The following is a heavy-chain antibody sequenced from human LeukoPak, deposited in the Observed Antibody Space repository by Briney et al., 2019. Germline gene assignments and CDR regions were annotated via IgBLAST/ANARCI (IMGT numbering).Heavy chain of an antibody. D-gene: IGHD5-24*01. J-gene: IGHJ4*02. CDR2: IKQDGSEK. CDR3: VGGDGYNLFDY. CDR1: GFTFRSYW. V-gene: IGHV3-7*04. Sequence: GGSLRLSCVASGFTFRSYWMGWVRQAPGMGLEWVGHIKQDGSEKYYVDSVKGRFTISRDNAKNSLYLQMNSPRADEDTAVYYCVGGDGYNLFDYWGQGTLVTVSS.